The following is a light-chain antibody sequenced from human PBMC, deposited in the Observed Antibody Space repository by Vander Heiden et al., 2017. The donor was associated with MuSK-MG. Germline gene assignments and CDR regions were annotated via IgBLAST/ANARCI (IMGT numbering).Light chain of an antibody. CDR3: GAWDNSLDAYV. CDR2: DDD. CDR1: TSNIGRIY. J-gene: IGLJ1*01. V-gene: IGLV1-51*01. Sequence: QSVLTQPPSLSAAPGQKLTISCSGGTSNIGRIYVSWYQQGPETAPKLLIYDDDKIPSGISDRFSGSKSASSATLGISGLQTGDEADYYCGAWDNSLDAYVLGTGTKVTVL.